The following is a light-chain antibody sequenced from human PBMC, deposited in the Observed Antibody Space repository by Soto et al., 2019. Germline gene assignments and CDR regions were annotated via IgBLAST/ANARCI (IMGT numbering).Light chain of an antibody. Sequence: EIVLTQSPGTLSLSPGGRATLSCRASQSVSSSSLAWYQQKPGQAPRLLIYGASSRATGVPDRFTGSGSGIDFTLTISRLEPEDFAVYFCQQYDSSPFFGQGTRLEIE. CDR3: QQYDSSPF. CDR2: GAS. CDR1: QSVSSSS. J-gene: IGKJ5*01. V-gene: IGKV3-20*01.